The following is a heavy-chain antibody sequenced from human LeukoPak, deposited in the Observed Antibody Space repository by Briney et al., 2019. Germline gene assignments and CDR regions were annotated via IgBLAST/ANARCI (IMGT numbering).Heavy chain of an antibody. J-gene: IGHJ4*02. CDR1: GGSFSGYY. D-gene: IGHD1-26*01. CDR2: INHSGSS. CDR3: ARVQAEVGPGH. V-gene: IGHV4-34*01. Sequence: SETLSLTCAVYGGSFSGYYWSWIRQPPGKGLEWFGEINHSGSSNYNPSLKSRVSISLDTSKNQFSLKLTSVTAADTAVYYCARVQAEVGPGHWGQGTLVTVSS.